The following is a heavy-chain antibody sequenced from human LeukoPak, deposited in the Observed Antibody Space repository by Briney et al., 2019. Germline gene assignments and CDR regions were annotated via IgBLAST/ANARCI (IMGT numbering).Heavy chain of an antibody. V-gene: IGHV3-21*06. Sequence: GGSLRLSCAASGFTFSSCTMNWVRQAPGKGLEWVSSISSSSSYIYYADSVKGRFTISRDDGKNTLYLHMNSLRDDDTAVYYCATDQRYAFDYWGQGILVTVSS. CDR2: ISSSSSYI. CDR3: ATDQRYAFDY. CDR1: GFTFSSCT. D-gene: IGHD3-9*01. J-gene: IGHJ4*02.